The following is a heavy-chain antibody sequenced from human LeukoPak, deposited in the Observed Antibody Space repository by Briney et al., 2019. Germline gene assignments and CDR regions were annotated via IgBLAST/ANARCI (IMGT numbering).Heavy chain of an antibody. D-gene: IGHD5-24*01. J-gene: IGHJ5*02. CDR2: ISPSGGST. CDR1: GYTFTGYW. Sequence: GASVKVSCKAFGYTFTGYWMHWVRQAPGQGPEWRGVISPSGGSTIYAPKCKGRVTRTRDMSTSTDYLELSSLRSEDTAVYYCARDNSVRDEAWWFNPWGQGTLVTVSS. V-gene: IGHV1-46*01. CDR3: ARDNSVRDEAWWFNP.